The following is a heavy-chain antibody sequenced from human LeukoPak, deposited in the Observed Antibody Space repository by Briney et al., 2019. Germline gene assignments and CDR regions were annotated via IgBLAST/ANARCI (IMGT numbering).Heavy chain of an antibody. V-gene: IGHV1-46*01. Sequence: ASVKVSCKASGYIITTYYMHWVRQAPGQGLAWMGVSNPSGVGTNYAQKFQGRVTMTRDTSTSTVYMELSSLRSEDTAVYYCAREEYGGYFDYWGQGTLVTVSS. CDR2: SNPSGVGT. D-gene: IGHD2-21*01. J-gene: IGHJ4*02. CDR3: AREEYGGYFDY. CDR1: GYIITTYY.